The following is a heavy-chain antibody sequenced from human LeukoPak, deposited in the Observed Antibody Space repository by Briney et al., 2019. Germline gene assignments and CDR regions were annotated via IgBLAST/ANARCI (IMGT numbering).Heavy chain of an antibody. D-gene: IGHD1-26*01. CDR2: ISGSGGST. Sequence: GGSLRLSCAASGFTFSSYAMSWVRQAPGKGLEWVSAISGSGGSTYYADSVKGRFTISRDNAKNSLYLQMNSLRAEDTAVYYCARYSGSYYSYFDYWGQGTLVTVSS. CDR3: ARYSGSYYSYFDY. J-gene: IGHJ4*02. CDR1: GFTFSSYA. V-gene: IGHV3-23*01.